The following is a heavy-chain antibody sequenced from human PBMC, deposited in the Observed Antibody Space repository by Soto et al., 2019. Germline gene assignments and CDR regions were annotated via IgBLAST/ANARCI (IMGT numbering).Heavy chain of an antibody. J-gene: IGHJ4*02. CDR3: ARGRYGDY. CDR2: ISAHNGNT. Sequence: QVHLVQSGAEVKKPGASVKVSCKGSGYGFTTYGITWVRQAPGQGLEWMAWISAHNGNTNYAQKLQGRVTVTRDTSTSTAYMEVRSLRSDGTAVYCCARGRYGDYWGQGALVTVSS. V-gene: IGHV1-18*01. D-gene: IGHD1-1*01. CDR1: GYGFTTYG.